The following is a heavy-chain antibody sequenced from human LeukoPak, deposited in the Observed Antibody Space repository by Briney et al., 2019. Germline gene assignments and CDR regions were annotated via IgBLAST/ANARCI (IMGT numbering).Heavy chain of an antibody. J-gene: IGHJ4*02. CDR1: GFIFSSYE. CDR2: ISSSGSTI. CDR3: ARRPYYYDSLDYWGLDY. D-gene: IGHD3-22*01. Sequence: GGSLRLSCAASGFIFSSYEMNWVRQAPGKGLEWVSYISSSGSTIYYADSVKGRFTISRDNAKNSLYLQMNSLRAEDTAVYYCARRPYYYDSLDYWGLDYWGQGTLVTVSS. V-gene: IGHV3-48*03.